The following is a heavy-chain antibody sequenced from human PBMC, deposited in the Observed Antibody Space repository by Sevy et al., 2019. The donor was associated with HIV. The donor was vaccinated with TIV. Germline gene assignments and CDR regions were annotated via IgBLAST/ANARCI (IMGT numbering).Heavy chain of an antibody. CDR2: ISRSAITI. CDR3: ARDLPADLESPYYYYGMDV. V-gene: IGHV3-11*01. CDR1: GFTFSDYY. J-gene: IGHJ6*02. D-gene: IGHD1-1*01. Sequence: GGSLRLSCVASGFTFSDYYMSWVRQAPGKGLEWVSSISRSAITIYSADSVQGPFTISRDNAKNSLYLQMNSLRAEDTAVYYCARDLPADLESPYYYYGMDVWGQGTTVTVSS.